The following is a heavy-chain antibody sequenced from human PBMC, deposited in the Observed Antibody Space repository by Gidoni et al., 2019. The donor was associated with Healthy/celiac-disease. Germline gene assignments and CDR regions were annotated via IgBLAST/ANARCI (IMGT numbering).Heavy chain of an antibody. D-gene: IGHD3-22*01. CDR3: ARGGVYDSSETY. J-gene: IGHJ4*02. V-gene: IGHV4-34*01. Sequence: GLEWIGEINHSGSTNYNPSLKSRVTISVDTSKNQFSLKLSSVTAADTAVYYCARGGVYDSSETYWGQGTLVTVSS. CDR2: INHSGST.